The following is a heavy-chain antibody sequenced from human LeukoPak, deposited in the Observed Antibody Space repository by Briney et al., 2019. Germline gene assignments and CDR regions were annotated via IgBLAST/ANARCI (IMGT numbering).Heavy chain of an antibody. D-gene: IGHD3-22*01. Sequence: GSSLRLSCAASGFPFSGSGMHWVRQAPGKGLEWVAVIWYDGSHQYYADSVKGRFTISRDNSKNTLYLQMNSLRAEDTAVYYCARVGYYDSSGIMGYWGQGTLVTVSS. V-gene: IGHV3-33*01. CDR3: ARVGYYDSSGIMGY. CDR1: GFPFSGSG. J-gene: IGHJ4*02. CDR2: IWYDGSHQ.